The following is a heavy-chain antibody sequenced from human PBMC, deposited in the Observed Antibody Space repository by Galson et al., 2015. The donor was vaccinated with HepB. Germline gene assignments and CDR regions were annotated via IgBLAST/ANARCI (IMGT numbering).Heavy chain of an antibody. J-gene: IGHJ6*02. V-gene: IGHV3-48*04. Sequence: SLRLSCAASGFTLSKYNMNWVRQAPGKGLEWVSYISSGSATIYYADSVQGRFTISRDNDKKSVHLHMNSLRAEDTAVYFCVRGDYGYYYYGMDVWGQGTTVTVSS. CDR3: VRGDYGYYYYGMDV. CDR2: ISSGSATI. D-gene: IGHD4-17*01. CDR1: GFTLSKYN.